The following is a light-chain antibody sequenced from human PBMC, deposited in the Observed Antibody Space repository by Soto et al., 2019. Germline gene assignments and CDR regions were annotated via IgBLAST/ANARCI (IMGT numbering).Light chain of an antibody. CDR2: GAS. J-gene: IGKJ1*01. Sequence: DIQRPPSQSSLSASVVERFTITGRASQGISNYLAWYQQKPGKVPELLIYGASTLQSGVPSRFSGGGSGTEFSLTISRLQPDDFATYYCKQYSSPSKVGQGNKVDIK. CDR1: QGISNY. CDR3: KQYSSPSK. V-gene: IGKV1-27*01.